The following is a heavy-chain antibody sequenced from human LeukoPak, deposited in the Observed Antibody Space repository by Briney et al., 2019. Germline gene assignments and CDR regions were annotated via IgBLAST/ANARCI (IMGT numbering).Heavy chain of an antibody. CDR2: IDPSDSYT. Sequence: GGSLRLSCKGSGYSFTSYWITWVRPMPGKGLERLGRIDPSDSYTDYSPSFQGHVTISADKSISTAYLQWSSLKASDTAMYYCAIDPYYYDGSGSLDYWGQGTLVTVSS. V-gene: IGHV5-10-1*01. CDR1: GYSFTSYW. CDR3: AIDPYYYDGSGSLDY. J-gene: IGHJ4*02. D-gene: IGHD3-22*01.